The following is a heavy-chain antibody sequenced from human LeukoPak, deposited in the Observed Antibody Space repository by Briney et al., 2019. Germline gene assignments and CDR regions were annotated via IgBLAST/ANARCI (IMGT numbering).Heavy chain of an antibody. Sequence: GGSLRLSCEASGFIFSTYSMNWVRQAPGMGLEWVSYVSGSGSTIYYADSVMGRFTISRDNAKYSLYLQMNSLRDEDTAVYYCARGTIVGARFDYWGQGTLVTVSS. CDR2: VSGSGSTI. D-gene: IGHD1-26*01. CDR3: ARGTIVGARFDY. V-gene: IGHV3-48*02. J-gene: IGHJ4*02. CDR1: GFIFSTYS.